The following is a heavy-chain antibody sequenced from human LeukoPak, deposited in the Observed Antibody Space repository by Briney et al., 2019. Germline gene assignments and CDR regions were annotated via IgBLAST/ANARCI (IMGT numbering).Heavy chain of an antibody. CDR3: AKDLASRGPGHYYYGMDV. Sequence: GGSLRLSCAASGFTFSSYWMSWVRQAPGKGLEWVAVISYDGSNKYYADSVKGRFTISRDNSKNTLYLQMNSLRAEDTAVYYCAKDLASRGPGHYYYGMDVWGQGTTVTVSS. D-gene: IGHD1-14*01. CDR2: ISYDGSNK. J-gene: IGHJ6*02. V-gene: IGHV3-30*18. CDR1: GFTFSSYW.